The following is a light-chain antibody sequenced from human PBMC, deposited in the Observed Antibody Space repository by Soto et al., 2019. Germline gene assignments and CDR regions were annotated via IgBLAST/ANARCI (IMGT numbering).Light chain of an antibody. CDR3: QQYDSYPLT. V-gene: IGKV1-5*01. CDR2: DAS. CDR1: QTISSW. Sequence: DIQMTQSPSTLSASVGDRVTITCRASQTISSWLAWYQQKPGKAPKFLIYDASSLESGVPSRFSGSGSGTEFTLTISSLQPDDFAPYFCQQYDSYPLTFGGGTKVEIK. J-gene: IGKJ4*01.